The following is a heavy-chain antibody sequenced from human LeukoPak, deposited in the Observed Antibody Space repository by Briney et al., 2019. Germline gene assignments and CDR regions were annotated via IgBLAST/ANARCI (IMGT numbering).Heavy chain of an antibody. CDR1: GYTFTGYY. Sequence: ASVKVSCKASGYTFTGYYMHWVRQAPGQGLEWMGWINPNSGGTNYAQKFQGRVTMTRDTSISTAYMELSSLRSEDTAVYYCARGGSNYYDFSGFFDYWGQGTLVTVSS. CDR3: ARGGSNYYDFSGFFDY. J-gene: IGHJ4*02. CDR2: INPNSGGT. D-gene: IGHD3-22*01. V-gene: IGHV1-2*02.